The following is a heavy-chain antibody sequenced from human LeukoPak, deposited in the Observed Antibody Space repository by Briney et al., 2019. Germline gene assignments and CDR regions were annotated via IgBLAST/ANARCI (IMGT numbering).Heavy chain of an antibody. J-gene: IGHJ4*02. CDR2: INHSGST. D-gene: IGHD6-6*01. CDR1: GGSFSGYY. V-gene: IGHV4-34*01. CDR3: ASLLYSSSSPHFDY. Sequence: SETLSLTCAVYGGSFSGYYWSWIRQPPGKGLEWIGEINHSGSTNYNPSLKSRVTISVDTSKNQFSLKLSSVTAADTAVYYCASLLYSSSSPHFDYWGRGTLVTVSS.